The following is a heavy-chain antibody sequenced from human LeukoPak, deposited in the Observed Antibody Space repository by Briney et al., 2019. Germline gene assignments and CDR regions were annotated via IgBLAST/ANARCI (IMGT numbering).Heavy chain of an antibody. CDR2: IYYSGST. Sequence: SETLSLTCTVSGGSVSNKYWSWIRQPPGKGLEWIGYIYYSGSTNYNPSLKSRVTILVDTSKNQFSLKLSSVTAADTAVYYCAKDYSHQIAEYYYDSSGYQPGDYWGQGTLVTVSS. CDR3: AKDYSHQIAEYYYDSSGYQPGDY. D-gene: IGHD3-22*01. V-gene: IGHV4-59*02. CDR1: GGSVSNKY. J-gene: IGHJ4*02.